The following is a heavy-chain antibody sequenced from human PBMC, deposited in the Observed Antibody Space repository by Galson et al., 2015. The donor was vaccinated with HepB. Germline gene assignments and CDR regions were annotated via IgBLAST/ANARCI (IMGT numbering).Heavy chain of an antibody. Sequence: SLRLSCAASGFSTSHYAMHWVRQAPGKGLEWITNISSGGETIYSLDSVKGRFSISRDNSKHILFLLMNGLTAEDTAVYYCTRFPHDYSSAFDVWGQGTLVTVSS. D-gene: IGHD4-11*01. CDR2: ISSGGETI. V-gene: IGHV3-30*04. CDR3: TRFPHDYSSAFDV. J-gene: IGHJ3*01. CDR1: GFSTSHYA.